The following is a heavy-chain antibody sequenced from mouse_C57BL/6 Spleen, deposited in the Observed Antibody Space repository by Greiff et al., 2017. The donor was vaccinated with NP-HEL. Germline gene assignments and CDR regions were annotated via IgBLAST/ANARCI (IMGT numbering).Heavy chain of an antibody. J-gene: IGHJ1*03. CDR1: GYTFTSYW. CDR3: ASFGEGRYLDV. D-gene: IGHD2-13*01. V-gene: IGHV1-69*01. Sequence: QVQLQQPGAELVMPGASVKLSCKASGYTFTSYWMHWVKQRPGQGLEWIGKIDPSDSYTNYHQKFKGQSTLTVDKSSRTGYMQLRSLTSEDSAVDYYASFGEGRYLDVWGKGTTVTVSS. CDR2: IDPSDSYT.